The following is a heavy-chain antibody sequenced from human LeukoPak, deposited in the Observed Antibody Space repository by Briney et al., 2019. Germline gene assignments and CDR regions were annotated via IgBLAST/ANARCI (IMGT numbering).Heavy chain of an antibody. Sequence: SETLSLTCTVSGGSISGHYWSWIRQPPGKRLEWIGYLHYTGSTNYNPSLNSRITMSVDTPNNQFSLRLTSVTAADPAVYYCARLHALGAEEFDPWGQGALVTVSS. D-gene: IGHD3-16*01. CDR3: ARLHALGAEEFDP. V-gene: IGHV4-59*11. J-gene: IGHJ5*02. CDR1: GGSISGHY. CDR2: LHYTGST.